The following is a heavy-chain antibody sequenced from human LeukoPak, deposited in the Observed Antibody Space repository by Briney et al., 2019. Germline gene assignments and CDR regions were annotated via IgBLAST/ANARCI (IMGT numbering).Heavy chain of an antibody. V-gene: IGHV4-39*01. Sequence: SETLSLTCTVSGGSISSSSYYWGWIRQPPGKGLEWIGSIYYSGSTYYNPSLKSRVTISVDTSKNQLSLKLSSVTAADTAVYYCARHTRITMIVVAGTFDYWGQGTLVTVSS. CDR1: GGSISSSSYY. CDR2: IYYSGST. D-gene: IGHD3-22*01. J-gene: IGHJ4*02. CDR3: ARHTRITMIVVAGTFDY.